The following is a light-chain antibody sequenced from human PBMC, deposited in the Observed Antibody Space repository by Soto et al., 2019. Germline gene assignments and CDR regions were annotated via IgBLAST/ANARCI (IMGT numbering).Light chain of an antibody. Sequence: QSVLTQPASVSGSPGQCITISCTGTSSDIGYYNYVSWYQQDPGKAPKLIIYEVSNRPSGVSNRFSGSKSGNTASLTISGLQAEDEADYYCTSYTRSSTLVVFGGGTKVTVL. CDR2: EVS. V-gene: IGLV2-14*01. CDR1: SSDIGYYNY. CDR3: TSYTRSSTLVV. J-gene: IGLJ3*02.